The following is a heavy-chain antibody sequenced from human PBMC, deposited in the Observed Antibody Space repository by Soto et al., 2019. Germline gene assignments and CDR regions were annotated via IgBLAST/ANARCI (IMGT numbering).Heavy chain of an antibody. V-gene: IGHV5-51*01. CDR2: IYPGDSDT. J-gene: IGHJ5*02. Sequence: PGESLKISCKGSGYSFTSYWIGWVRQIPGKGLEWMGIIYPGDSDTRYSPSFQGQVTISADKSISTAYLQWSSLKASDTAMYYCVITAVAATLDWFDPWGQGTLVTVSS. CDR1: GYSFTSYW. D-gene: IGHD2-15*01. CDR3: VITAVAATLDWFDP.